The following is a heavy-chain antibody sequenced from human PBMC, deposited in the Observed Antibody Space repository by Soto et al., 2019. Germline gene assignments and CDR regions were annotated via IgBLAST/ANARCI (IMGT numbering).Heavy chain of an antibody. CDR2: INHSGST. D-gene: IGHD2-15*01. CDR3: ARVHLGYCSGGSCSPDY. J-gene: IGHJ4*02. CDR1: GGSFSGYY. Sequence: PSETLSLTCAVYGGSFSGYYWSWIRQPPGKGLEWIGEINHSGSTNYNPSLKSRVTISVDTSKNQFSLKLSSVTAADTAVYYCARVHLGYCSGGSCSPDYWGQGTLVTVSS. V-gene: IGHV4-34*01.